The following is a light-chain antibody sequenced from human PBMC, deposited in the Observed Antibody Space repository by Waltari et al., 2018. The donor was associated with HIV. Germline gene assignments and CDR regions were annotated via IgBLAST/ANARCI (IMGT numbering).Light chain of an antibody. CDR1: SSNIGSNP. CDR2: SNN. V-gene: IGLV1-44*01. J-gene: IGLJ2*01. CDR3: AVRDDRLNCVL. Sequence: QSVLTQPPSVSGTPGQKVTISCSGGSSNIGSNPVNWYQQLPGTAHKLLIYSNNHRSSGVPDRFSGSKSGTSASLAISGLQSDDETDYYCAVRDDRLNCVLFGGGTRLTVL.